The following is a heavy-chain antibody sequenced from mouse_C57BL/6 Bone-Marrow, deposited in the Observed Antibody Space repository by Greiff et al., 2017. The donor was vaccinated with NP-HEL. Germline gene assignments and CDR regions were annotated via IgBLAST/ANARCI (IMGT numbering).Heavy chain of an antibody. CDR1: GFNFRSYA. V-gene: IGHV5-4*03. J-gene: IGHJ4*01. D-gene: IGHD2-13*01. Sequence: EVKLVESGGGLVKPGGSLKLSCAASGFNFRSYAMSWVSQTPEKGLEWVATISDGGGETYYPANVKGRFTISRDNAKNNLYLQMSHLKSEDKAMYYCARGGVRRHAMDYWGPGTSVTVSS. CDR2: ISDGGGET. CDR3: ARGGVRRHAMDY.